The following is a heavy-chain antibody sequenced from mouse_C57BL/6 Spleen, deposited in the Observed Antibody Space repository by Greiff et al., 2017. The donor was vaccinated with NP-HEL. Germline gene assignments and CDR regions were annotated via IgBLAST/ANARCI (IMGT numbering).Heavy chain of an antibody. V-gene: IGHV1-26*01. Sequence: EVQLQQSGPELVKPGASVKISCKASGYTFTDYYMNWVKQSHGKSLEWIGDINPNNGGTSYNQKFKGKATLTVDKSSSTAYMELRSLTSEDSAVYYCARRSYGKAWFAYWGQGTLVTVSA. CDR2: INPNNGGT. D-gene: IGHD2-1*01. J-gene: IGHJ3*01. CDR1: GYTFTDYY. CDR3: ARRSYGKAWFAY.